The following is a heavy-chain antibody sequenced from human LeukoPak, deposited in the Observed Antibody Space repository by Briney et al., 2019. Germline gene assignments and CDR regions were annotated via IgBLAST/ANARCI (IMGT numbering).Heavy chain of an antibody. CDR2: MNPNSGNT. CDR3: ARSTSSGYYYVWLGYYYYGMDV. Sequence: GASVKVSCKASGYTFTSYDINWVRQATGQGLEWMGWMNPNSGNTGYAQKFQGRVTMTRNTSISTAYMELSSLRSEDTAVYYCARSTSSGYYYVWLGYYYYGMDVWGQGTTVTVSS. J-gene: IGHJ6*02. CDR1: GYTFTSYD. V-gene: IGHV1-8*01. D-gene: IGHD3-22*01.